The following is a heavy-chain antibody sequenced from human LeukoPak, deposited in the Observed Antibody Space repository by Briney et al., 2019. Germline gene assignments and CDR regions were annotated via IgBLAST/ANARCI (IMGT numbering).Heavy chain of an antibody. CDR1: GFIFSRYA. CDR3: AKKLGSSPGDFFDY. J-gene: IGHJ4*02. V-gene: IGHV3-23*01. D-gene: IGHD6-6*01. Sequence: GGSLRLSCAASGFIFSRYAMRWVRQAPGKGLEWVSDINDNGGGTFYADSVKGRFTVSRDNSKNTLYMQMNSLRGGDTAVYYCAKKLGSSPGDFFDYWGQGTLVTVSS. CDR2: INDNGGGT.